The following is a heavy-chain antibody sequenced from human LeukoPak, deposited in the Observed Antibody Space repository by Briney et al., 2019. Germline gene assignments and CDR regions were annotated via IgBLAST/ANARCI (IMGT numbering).Heavy chain of an antibody. V-gene: IGHV3-23*01. J-gene: IGHJ4*02. Sequence: GGSLRLSCAASGFTFSSYAMTWVRQAPGKGLEWVSTISGTGGGTYYADSVKGRFTISRDNSKRTLFLQMNSLRAEDTAFYYCAKAELGVDTFFDYWGQGTLVTVSS. CDR3: AKAELGVDTFFDY. CDR2: ISGTGGGT. CDR1: GFTFSSYA. D-gene: IGHD3-3*01.